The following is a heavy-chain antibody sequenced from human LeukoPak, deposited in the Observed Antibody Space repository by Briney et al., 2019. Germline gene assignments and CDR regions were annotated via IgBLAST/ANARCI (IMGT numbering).Heavy chain of an antibody. Sequence: ASVKVSCKASGGTFSSYAIIWVRQAPGQGLEWMGRIIPILGIANYAQKFQGRVTITADKSTSTAYMEMSSLISEDTAVYYCASPGGGRYDSSGYPTGYGMDVWGQGTTVTVSS. CDR1: GGTFSSYA. CDR2: IIPILGIA. J-gene: IGHJ6*02. V-gene: IGHV1-69*04. D-gene: IGHD3-22*01. CDR3: ASPGGGRYDSSGYPTGYGMDV.